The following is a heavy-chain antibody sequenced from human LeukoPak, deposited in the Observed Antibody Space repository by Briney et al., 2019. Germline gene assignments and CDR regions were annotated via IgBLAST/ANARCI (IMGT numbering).Heavy chain of an antibody. Sequence: SETLSLTCAVYGGSFSGYYWSWIRQPPGKGLEWIGEINHSGSTNYNPSLKGRVTISVDTSKNQFSLKLSSVTAADTAVYYCARGVDTAMAHFDYWGQGTLVTVSS. D-gene: IGHD5-18*01. CDR2: INHSGST. CDR3: ARGVDTAMAHFDY. CDR1: GGSFSGYY. V-gene: IGHV4-34*01. J-gene: IGHJ4*02.